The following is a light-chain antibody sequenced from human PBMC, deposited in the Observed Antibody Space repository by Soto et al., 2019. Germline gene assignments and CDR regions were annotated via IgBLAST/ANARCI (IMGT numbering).Light chain of an antibody. V-gene: IGKV3-15*01. J-gene: IGKJ1*01. CDR3: QQYNNWRT. CDR2: GAS. CDR1: QSVSSN. Sequence: EIVMTQSPATLSVSPGERATLSCRASQSVSSNLAWYQQKPGQAPRLLTYGASTRATGIPARFSGSGSGTEFTLTISSLQSEYFAVYYCQQYNNWRTFGQGTK.